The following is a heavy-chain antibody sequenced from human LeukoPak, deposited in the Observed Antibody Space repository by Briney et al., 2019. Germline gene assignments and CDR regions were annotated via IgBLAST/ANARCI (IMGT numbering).Heavy chain of an antibody. CDR3: ATTALGYYDINRLDPSADY. Sequence: ASVKVSCKASGYTSTSYGISWVRQAPGQGLEWMGWISVYNGNTNYAQKVQGRVTMTADTSTNTVYMELRSLGSDDTAIYYCATTALGYYDINRLDPSADYWGQGTLVTVSS. D-gene: IGHD3-22*01. CDR1: GYTSTSYG. J-gene: IGHJ4*02. V-gene: IGHV1-18*01. CDR2: ISVYNGNT.